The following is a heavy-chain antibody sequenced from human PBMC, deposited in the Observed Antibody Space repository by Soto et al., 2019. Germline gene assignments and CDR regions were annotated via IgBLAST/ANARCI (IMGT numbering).Heavy chain of an antibody. CDR2: ISSSSSYI. CDR3: ASPSTQLVPRAIYYYYMDV. Sequence: GGSLRLSCAASGFTFSSYSMNWVRQAPGKGLECVSSISSSSSYIYYADSVKGRFTISRDNAKNSLYLQMNSLRAEDTAVYYCASPSTQLVPRAIYYYYMDVWGKGTTVTVSS. CDR1: GFTFSSYS. D-gene: IGHD6-6*01. J-gene: IGHJ6*03. V-gene: IGHV3-21*01.